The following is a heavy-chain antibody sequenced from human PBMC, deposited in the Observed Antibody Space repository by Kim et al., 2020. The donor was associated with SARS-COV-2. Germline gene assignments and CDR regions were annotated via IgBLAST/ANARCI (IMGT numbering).Heavy chain of an antibody. V-gene: IGHV4-39*01. Sequence: SETLSLTCTVSGCSISSNDYYWDWIRQPPGKGLEWIGSISYSGRTYYNPSLKSRVTISVDTSKNQISLKLSSVTAADTGVYYCARGIFGVVIIPYYYYY. J-gene: IGHJ6*03. CDR3: ARGIFGVVIIPYYYYY. D-gene: IGHD3-3*01. CDR1: GCSISSNDYY. CDR2: ISYSGRT.